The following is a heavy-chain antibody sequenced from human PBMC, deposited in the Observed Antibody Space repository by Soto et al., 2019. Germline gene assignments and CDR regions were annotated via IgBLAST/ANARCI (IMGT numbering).Heavy chain of an antibody. V-gene: IGHV1-18*01. Sequence: ASVKVSCKASGYTFASYGISWVRQAPGQGLEWMGWISAYNGNTNYAQKLQGRVTMTTDTSTSTAYMELRSLRSDDTAVYYCAMIYCSGGSFYSVFDYWCQGTLVTVSS. CDR2: ISAYNGNT. CDR1: GYTFASYG. J-gene: IGHJ4*02. CDR3: AMIYCSGGSFYSVFDY. D-gene: IGHD2-15*01.